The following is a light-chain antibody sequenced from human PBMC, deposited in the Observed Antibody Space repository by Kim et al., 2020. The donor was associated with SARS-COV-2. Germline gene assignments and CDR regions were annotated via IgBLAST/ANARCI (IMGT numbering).Light chain of an antibody. CDR3: TSYAGSNWV. CDR1: SSDIGCYNY. J-gene: IGLJ3*02. Sequence: PEQSVTISCTGTSSDIGCYNYVSWYQQHPGKAPKLMIYEVSERPSGVPDRFSGSKSGNTASLTVSGLQAEDEADYYCTSYAGSNWVFGGGTQLTVL. CDR2: EVS. V-gene: IGLV2-8*01.